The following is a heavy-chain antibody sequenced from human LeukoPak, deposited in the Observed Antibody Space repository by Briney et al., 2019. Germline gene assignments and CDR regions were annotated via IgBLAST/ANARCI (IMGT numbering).Heavy chain of an antibody. J-gene: IGHJ4*02. CDR2: FNPNSGGT. CDR1: GYTFTGYY. D-gene: IGHD6-19*01. Sequence: ASVKVSCKASGYTFTGYYLLWVRQAPGQGLEWMGWFNPNSGGTNYAQKFQGRVTMTRDTSISTAYMELSGLRSDDTAVYYCARRGYSSGYALFDYWGQGTLVTVSS. V-gene: IGHV1-2*02. CDR3: ARRGYSSGYALFDY.